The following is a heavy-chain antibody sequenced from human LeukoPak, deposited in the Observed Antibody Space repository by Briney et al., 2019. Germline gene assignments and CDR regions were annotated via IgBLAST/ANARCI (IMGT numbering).Heavy chain of an antibody. CDR1: GFTFDEYG. V-gene: IGHV3-20*04. D-gene: IGHD3-10*01. J-gene: IGHJ5*02. Sequence: PGGSLRLSCAASGFTFDEYGMSWVRQAPGKGLEWVSGINWNGGSTGYADSVKGRFTISRDNAKNSLYLQMNSLRAEDTALYYCARARRAPMVRGVINWFDPWGQGTLVTVSS. CDR3: ARARRAPMVRGVINWFDP. CDR2: INWNGGST.